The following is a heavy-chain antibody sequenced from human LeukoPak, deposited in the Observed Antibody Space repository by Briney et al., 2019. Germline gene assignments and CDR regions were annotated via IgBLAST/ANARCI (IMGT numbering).Heavy chain of an antibody. CDR1: GFTVSSNY. CDR2: IYSGGST. J-gene: IGHJ4*02. V-gene: IGHV3-53*01. CDR3: AREGIVGATGAGYFDY. D-gene: IGHD1-26*01. Sequence: PGGSLRLSCAASGFTVSSNYMSWVRQAPGKGLEWVSVIYSGGSTYYADSVKGRFTISRDNSKNTLYLQMNSLRAEDTAVYYCAREGIVGATGAGYFDYWGQGTLVTVSS.